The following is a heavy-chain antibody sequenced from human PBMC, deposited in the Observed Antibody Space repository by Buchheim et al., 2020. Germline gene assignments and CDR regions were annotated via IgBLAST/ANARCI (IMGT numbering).Heavy chain of an antibody. CDR2: ISGDGVYT. D-gene: IGHD2-15*01. CDR3: ARQIGFAVVAVATPFDY. V-gene: IGHV3-23*01. CDR1: GYSFSTYA. J-gene: IGHJ4*02. Sequence: EVQLLESGGNLVQSGGSLRLSCAASGYSFSTYALSWVRQAPGKGLEWVSAISGDGVYTYYADSVQGRFTSSRDNSKNTLFLQMNSLRAEDTAVYYCARQIGFAVVAVATPFDYWGQGTL.